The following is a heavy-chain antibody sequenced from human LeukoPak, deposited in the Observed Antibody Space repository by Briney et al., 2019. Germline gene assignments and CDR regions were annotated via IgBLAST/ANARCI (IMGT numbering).Heavy chain of an antibody. Sequence: SETLSLTCTVSGGSISSGDYYWSWICQPPGKGLEWIGYIYYSGSTYYNPSLKSRVTISVDASKNQFSLKLSSVTAADTAVYYCARSDSSGYYYTDYWGQGTLVTVSS. V-gene: IGHV4-30-4*01. CDR1: GGSISSGDYY. CDR2: IYYSGST. D-gene: IGHD3-22*01. J-gene: IGHJ4*02. CDR3: ARSDSSGYYYTDY.